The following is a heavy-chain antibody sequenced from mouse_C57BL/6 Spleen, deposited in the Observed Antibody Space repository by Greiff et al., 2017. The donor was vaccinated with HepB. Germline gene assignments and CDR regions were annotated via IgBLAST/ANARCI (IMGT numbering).Heavy chain of an antibody. CDR3: AAYYSNFGGFAY. CDR2: IYPGSGST. J-gene: IGHJ3*01. Sequence: VKLVESGAELVKPGASVKMSCKASGYTFTSYWITWVKQRPGQGLEWIGDIYPGSGSTNYNEKFKSKATLTVDTSSSTAYMQLSSLTSEDSAVYYCAAYYSNFGGFAYWGQGTLVTVSA. D-gene: IGHD2-5*01. V-gene: IGHV1-55*01. CDR1: GYTFTSYW.